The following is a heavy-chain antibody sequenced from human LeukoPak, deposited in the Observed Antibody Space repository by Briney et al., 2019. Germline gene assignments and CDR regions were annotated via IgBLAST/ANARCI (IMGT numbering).Heavy chain of an antibody. D-gene: IGHD3-10*01. V-gene: IGHV4-4*02. CDR2: IHRSGST. Sequence: SETLSLTCTVSGGSIGSNDWWSWVRQAPGKGLEWIGEIHRSGSTVYNPSLQSRVTILLDKSRNQFSLNLNSVTAADTAVYYCAGTNFFGSGPLYWGQGTLVTVSS. CDR3: AGTNFFGSGPLY. J-gene: IGHJ4*02. CDR1: GGSIGSNDW.